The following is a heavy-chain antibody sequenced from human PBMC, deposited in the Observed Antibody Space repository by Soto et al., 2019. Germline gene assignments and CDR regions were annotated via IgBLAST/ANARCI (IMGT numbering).Heavy chain of an antibody. J-gene: IGHJ4*02. Sequence: GGSLRLSCVGSGFTFSTYWVNWVRHAPGKGLEWVANINPEGNVGTYVDSVRGRFTTSRDNAKNSLYLQMNSLRADDTAVYFCAGWGGHGYDYWGQGIMVTVSS. CDR3: AGWGGHGYDY. D-gene: IGHD5-12*01. CDR1: GFTFSTYW. V-gene: IGHV3-7*03. CDR2: INPEGNVG.